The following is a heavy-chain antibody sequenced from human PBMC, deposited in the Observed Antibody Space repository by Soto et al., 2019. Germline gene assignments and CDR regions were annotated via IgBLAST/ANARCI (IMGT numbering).Heavy chain of an antibody. CDR1: GGTFSSYA. CDR2: IIPIFGTA. Sequence: ASVKVSCKASGGTFSSYAISWVRQAPGQGLEWMGGIIPIFGTANYAQKFQGRVTITADKSTGTAYMELSSLRSEDTAVYYCARMSGYPGAEFDYWGQGTLVTVSS. CDR3: ARMSGYPGAEFDY. D-gene: IGHD3-3*01. J-gene: IGHJ4*02. V-gene: IGHV1-69*06.